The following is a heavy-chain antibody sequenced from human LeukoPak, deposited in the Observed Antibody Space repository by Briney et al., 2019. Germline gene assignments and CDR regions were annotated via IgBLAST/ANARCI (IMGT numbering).Heavy chain of an antibody. CDR3: ARAQWGYPFDV. J-gene: IGHJ3*01. V-gene: IGHV3-7*03. D-gene: IGHD5-18*01. CDR1: GFSSSNYW. CDR2: IKGDGSDK. Sequence: GGSLRLSCAASGFSSSNYWMTWIRQAPGKGLEWVATIKGDGSDKRYVDSVKGRFTISRDDVKNSLYLQLNSLRAEDTAIYYCARAQWGYPFDVWGQGTRVTVSS.